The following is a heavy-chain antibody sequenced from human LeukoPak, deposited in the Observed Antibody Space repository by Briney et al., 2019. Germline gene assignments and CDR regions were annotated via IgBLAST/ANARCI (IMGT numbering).Heavy chain of an antibody. CDR3: ARGANDYGGPENWFDP. J-gene: IGHJ5*02. D-gene: IGHD4-23*01. V-gene: IGHV3-74*01. CDR1: GFTFSSYW. CDR2: INTDGSST. Sequence: GGSLRLSCAASGFTFSSYWMHWVRQAPGRGLVWVSRINTDGSSTSYADSVKGRFTISRDNAKNTLYLQMSSLRAEDTAVYYCARGANDYGGPENWFDPWAREPWSPSPQ.